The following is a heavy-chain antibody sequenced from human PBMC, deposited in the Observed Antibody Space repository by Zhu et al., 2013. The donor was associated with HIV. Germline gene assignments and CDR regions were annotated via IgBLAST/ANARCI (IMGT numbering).Heavy chain of an antibody. V-gene: IGHV1-69*01. J-gene: IGHJ4*02. CDR3: ASVYTSGSVPKF. D-gene: IGHD3-16*01. CDR2: VVPVLGTD. Sequence: GQGLEWMGDVVPVLGTDNYSPRFRGRVTITADETTRTAYMDLSGLTSDDTAVYYCASVYTSGSVPKFWGQGTLVTVSS.